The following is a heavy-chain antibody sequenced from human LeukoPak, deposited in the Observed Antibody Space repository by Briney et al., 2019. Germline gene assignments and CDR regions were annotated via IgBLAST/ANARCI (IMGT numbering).Heavy chain of an antibody. CDR3: AKGGYYYDSSGYYDGGSFDY. Sequence: GGSLRLSCAASGFAFTDYAISWVRQAPGKGLEWVSGISGTGGSTYYADSVKGRFTISRDNSKNTLYLQMNSLRAEDTAEYYCAKGGYYYDSSGYYDGGSFDYWGQGTLVTVSS. D-gene: IGHD3-22*01. CDR2: ISGTGGST. CDR1: GFAFTDYA. J-gene: IGHJ4*02. V-gene: IGHV3-23*01.